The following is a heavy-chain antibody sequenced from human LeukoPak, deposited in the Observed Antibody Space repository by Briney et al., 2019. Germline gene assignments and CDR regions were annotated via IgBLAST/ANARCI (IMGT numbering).Heavy chain of an antibody. CDR1: GGSISSGDHY. D-gene: IGHD3-10*01. Sequence: SETLSLTCTVSGGSISSGDHYWSWIRQPPGKGLEWIGYIYYSGTTDYNPSLKSRVTISVDTSKNQFSLRLSSVTAADTAVYYCAKDQFSGPYGSGSYSPGSAFDIWGRGTMVTVSS. V-gene: IGHV4-30-4*08. CDR3: AKDQFSGPYGSGSYSPGSAFDI. CDR2: IYYSGTT. J-gene: IGHJ3*02.